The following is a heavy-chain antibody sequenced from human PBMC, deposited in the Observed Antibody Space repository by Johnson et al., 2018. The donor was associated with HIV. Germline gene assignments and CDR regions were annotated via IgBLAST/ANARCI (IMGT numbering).Heavy chain of an antibody. V-gene: IGHV3-66*02. Sequence: VQLVESGGGLVQPGGSLRLSCAASGFAVSSNYMSWVRQAPGKGLEWVSVIYSGGSTYYADSVKGRFTISRDNSKNTLYLQMNSLRAEDTAVYYCAREGVAVAGTGEAFDIWGQGTMGTVSS. CDR1: GFAVSSNY. D-gene: IGHD6-19*01. CDR2: IYSGGST. J-gene: IGHJ3*02. CDR3: AREGVAVAGTGEAFDI.